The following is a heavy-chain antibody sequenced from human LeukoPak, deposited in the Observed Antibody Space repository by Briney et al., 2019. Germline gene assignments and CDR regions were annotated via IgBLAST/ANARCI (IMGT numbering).Heavy chain of an antibody. CDR1: GFTFSSYA. CDR3: AKTVVPAANRHYFDY. V-gene: IGHV3-23*01. J-gene: IGHJ4*02. Sequence: GGSLRLSCAASGFTFSSYAMSWIRQAPGKGLEWVSAISGSGGSTYYADSVKGRFTISRDNSKNTLYLQMNSLRAEDTAVYYCAKTVVPAANRHYFDYWGQGTLVTVSS. CDR2: ISGSGGST. D-gene: IGHD2-2*01.